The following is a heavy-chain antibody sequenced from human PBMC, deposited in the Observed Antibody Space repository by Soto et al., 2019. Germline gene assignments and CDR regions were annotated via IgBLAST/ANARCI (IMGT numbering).Heavy chain of an antibody. Sequence: PSETLSLTCAFYCGSFIGYYWSWIRQPPGKGLEWIGEINHSGSTNYNPSLKSRVTISVDTSKNQFSLKLSSVTAADTAVYYCNLGIAVAGYYFDYWGQGTLVTVSS. CDR3: NLGIAVAGYYFDY. D-gene: IGHD6-19*01. CDR2: INHSGST. J-gene: IGHJ4*02. CDR1: CGSFIGYY. V-gene: IGHV4-34*01.